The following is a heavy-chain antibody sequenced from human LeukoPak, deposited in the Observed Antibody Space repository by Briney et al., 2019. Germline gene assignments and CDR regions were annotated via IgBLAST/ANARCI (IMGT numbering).Heavy chain of an antibody. CDR3: AWELTKRYDS. D-gene: IGHD5-24*01. Sequence: PGRSLRLSCAASGFTFSSHAMHWVRQAPGEGLKWVAVISHDGGYQDYADSVKGRFTISRDNPRNTLYLQMNSLRSEDTAVYYCAWELTKRYDSWGQGTLVTVSS. CDR1: GFTFSSHA. V-gene: IGHV3-30-3*01. J-gene: IGHJ4*02. CDR2: ISHDGGYQ.